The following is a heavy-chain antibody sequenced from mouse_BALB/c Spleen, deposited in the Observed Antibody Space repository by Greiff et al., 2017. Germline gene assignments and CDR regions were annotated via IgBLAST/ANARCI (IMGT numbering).Heavy chain of an antibody. CDR2: INPSNGGT. J-gene: IGHJ4*01. CDR3: TRAYYRYDGYYAMDY. D-gene: IGHD2-14*01. V-gene: IGHV1S81*02. CDR1: GYTFTSYY. Sequence: VKLVESGAELVKPGASVKLSCKASGYTFTSYYMYWVKQRPGQGLEWIGEINPSNGGTNFNEKFKSKATLTVDKSSSTAYMQLSSLTSEDSAVYYCTRAYYRYDGYYAMDYWGQGTSVTVSS.